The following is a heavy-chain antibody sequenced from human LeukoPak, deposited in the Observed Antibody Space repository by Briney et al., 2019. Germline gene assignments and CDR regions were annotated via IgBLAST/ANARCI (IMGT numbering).Heavy chain of an antibody. CDR2: ISYDGSNK. CDR1: GFTFSSYG. D-gene: IGHD2-21*02. V-gene: IGHV3-30*18. CDR3: AKGPSWHIVVVTGAFDI. J-gene: IGHJ3*02. Sequence: GGSLRLSCAASGFTFSSYGMHWVRQAPGKGLEWVAVISYDGSNKYYADSVKGRFTISRDNSKNTLYLQMNSLRAEDTAVYYCAKGPSWHIVVVTGAFDIWGQGTMVTVSS.